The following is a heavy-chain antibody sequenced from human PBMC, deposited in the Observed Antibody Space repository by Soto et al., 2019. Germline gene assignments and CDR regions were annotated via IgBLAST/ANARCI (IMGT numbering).Heavy chain of an antibody. J-gene: IGHJ4*02. D-gene: IGHD6-19*01. Sequence: QVQLVESGGGVVQPGRSLRLSCVASGFTFSSYGMSWVGQAPGKGLEWVAIISYDGSLKYYGDSVKGRFTISRDNSRNTRYLQMNSLRAEDTAVYYCAKEIIAVSGPWDFDNWGQGTLVTVSS. CDR2: ISYDGSLK. CDR1: GFTFSSYG. CDR3: AKEIIAVSGPWDFDN. V-gene: IGHV3-30*18.